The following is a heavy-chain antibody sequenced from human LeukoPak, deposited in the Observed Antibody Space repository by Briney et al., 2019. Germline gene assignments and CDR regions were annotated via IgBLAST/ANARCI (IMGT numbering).Heavy chain of an antibody. J-gene: IGHJ6*02. CDR3: AHRKAKHNDKAYYAMAV. V-gene: IGHV2-5*02. CDR2: IYWDDNK. D-gene: IGHD1-1*01. CDR1: VFSVTTTGVG. Sequence: SGPTLVKPTQTLTLSSTFSVFSVTTTGVGVGWIRQPQGKALEWLALIYWDDNKRYSPSLRSRLTITKDTSKNQVVLTMTNMDPVDTATYYCAHRKAKHNDKAYYAMAVWGQGTTVTVSS.